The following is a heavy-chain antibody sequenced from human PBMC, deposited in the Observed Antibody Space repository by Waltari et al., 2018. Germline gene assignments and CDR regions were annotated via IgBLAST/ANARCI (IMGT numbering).Heavy chain of an antibody. CDR1: GFTFDDFA. V-gene: IGHV3-43D*03. CDR2: TSWSGDRA. D-gene: IGHD3-16*01. CDR3: VKDVSSLGATPDSYFDH. Sequence: VQLVESGGVVVQPGGSLRLSCAASGFTFDDFAMHWVRQSPGKGLEWVALTSWSGDRARYGDSVRGRFTISRDNSENSVYLQMNSLKTEDTAFYYCVKDVSSLGATPDSYFDHWGQGTLVTVSP. J-gene: IGHJ4*02.